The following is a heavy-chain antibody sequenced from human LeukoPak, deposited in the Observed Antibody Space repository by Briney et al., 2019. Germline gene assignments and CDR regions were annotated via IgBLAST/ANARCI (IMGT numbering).Heavy chain of an antibody. D-gene: IGHD3-10*01. V-gene: IGHV1-69*06. CDR3: ASSSLLVSFGEDYMDV. J-gene: IGHJ6*03. CDR2: IIPIFGTA. Sequence: GASVKVSCKASGGTFSSYAISWVRQAPGQGLEWMGGIIPIFGTANYAQKLQGRVTITADKSTSTAYMELSSLRSEDTAVYYCASSSLLVSFGEDYMDVWGKGTTVTISS. CDR1: GGTFSSYA.